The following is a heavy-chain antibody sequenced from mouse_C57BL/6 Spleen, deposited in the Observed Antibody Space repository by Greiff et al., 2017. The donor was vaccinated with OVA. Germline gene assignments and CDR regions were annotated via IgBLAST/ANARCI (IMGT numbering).Heavy chain of an antibody. CDR2: IHPNSGST. V-gene: IGHV1-64*01. Sequence: QVQLQQPGPELVKPGASVKLSCKASGYTFTSYWMHWVKQRPGQGLEWIGMIHPNSGSTNYNEKFKSKATLTVDKSSSTAYMQLSSLTSEDSAVYYCASRSNSYYFDDWGQGTTLTVSS. CDR3: ASRSNSYYFDD. CDR1: GYTFTSYW. D-gene: IGHD2-5*01. J-gene: IGHJ2*01.